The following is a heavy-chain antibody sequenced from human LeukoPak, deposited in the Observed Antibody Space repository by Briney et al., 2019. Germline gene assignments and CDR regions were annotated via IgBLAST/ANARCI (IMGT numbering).Heavy chain of an antibody. CDR3: ARVLGRRWLALKRGLYAFDI. CDR2: IKQDESEK. D-gene: IGHD6-19*01. CDR1: GFTFSSYW. Sequence: AGSLRLSCAASGFTFSSYWMSWVRHAPGKGLEWVANIKQDESEKYYVDSVKGQFTISRDNAKNSLYLQMNSLRAEDTAVYYCARVLGRRWLALKRGLYAFDIWGQGTMVTVSS. V-gene: IGHV3-7*01. J-gene: IGHJ3*02.